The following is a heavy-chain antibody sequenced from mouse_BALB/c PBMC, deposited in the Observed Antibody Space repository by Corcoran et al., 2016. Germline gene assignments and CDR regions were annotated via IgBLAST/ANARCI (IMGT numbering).Heavy chain of an antibody. D-gene: IGHD1-1*01. CDR2: INPRSGCT. CDR3: ARWGITTFDY. Sequence: EVLLQQSGPELVKPGASVKIPCKASGYTFTDYNMDWVRQSHGKSLEWIGDINPRSGCTIYNQTFKGKATLTVDKSSSTAYLELRSLTSEDTAVYYCARWGITTFDYWGQGTTVTVSS. CDR1: GYTFTDYN. V-gene: IGHV1-18*01. J-gene: IGHJ2*01.